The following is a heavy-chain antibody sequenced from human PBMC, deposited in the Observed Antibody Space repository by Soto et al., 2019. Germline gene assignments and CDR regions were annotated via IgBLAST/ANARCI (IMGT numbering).Heavy chain of an antibody. CDR2: IYWNDDK. D-gene: IGHD3-22*01. CDR1: GFSLSTTGVG. J-gene: IGHJ4*02. Sequence: QITLKESGPTLVKPTQNLTLTCTLSGFSLSTTGVGVCWMRQPQGKALEWLALIYWNDDKGYSPSLESRPTLTKDTSKNQVVIMMTIMDPVDTATYYSAHYDYYESALHYWGQGTLITITS. V-gene: IGHV2-5*01. CDR3: AHYDYYESALHY.